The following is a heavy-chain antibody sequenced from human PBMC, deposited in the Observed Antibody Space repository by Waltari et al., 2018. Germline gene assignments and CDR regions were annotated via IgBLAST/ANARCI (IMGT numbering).Heavy chain of an antibody. D-gene: IGHD3-3*01. V-gene: IGHV3-23*01. CDR3: AKDSGVGGDDY. J-gene: IGHJ4*02. Sequence: EVQLLESGGGLVQTGGSLRLSCAPPAFTFSSYTMNWVRQAPGQGLEWVSAIHNGGETTSYADSVKGRFTISRDNSKNTLYLQMNNLRAEDTAMYFCAKDSGVGGDDYWGQGTLVTVSS. CDR1: AFTFSSYT. CDR2: IHNGGETT.